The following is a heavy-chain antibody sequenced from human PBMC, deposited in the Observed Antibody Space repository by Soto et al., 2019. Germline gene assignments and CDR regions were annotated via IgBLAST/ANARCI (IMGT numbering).Heavy chain of an antibody. V-gene: IGHV1-18*01. Sequence: ASVKVSCKASGYTFTCYGISWVRQAPGQGLEWMGWISAYNGNTNYAQKLQGRVTMTTDTSTSTAYMELRSLRSDDTAVYYCARVKRGYSYVGDAFDIWGQGTMVTVSS. D-gene: IGHD5-18*01. J-gene: IGHJ3*02. CDR2: ISAYNGNT. CDR1: GYTFTCYG. CDR3: ARVKRGYSYVGDAFDI.